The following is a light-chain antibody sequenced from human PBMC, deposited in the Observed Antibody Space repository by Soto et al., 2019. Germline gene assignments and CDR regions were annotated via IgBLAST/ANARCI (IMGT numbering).Light chain of an antibody. CDR1: SSDVGGYNY. Sequence: QSALTQPASVSGSPGQSITISCAGTSSDVGGYNYVSWYQQHPGKAPKLMIYEVSNRPSGVSNRFSGSKSGNTASLTISGLQAEDEADSYCSSYTSSITRVFGGGTKVTV. V-gene: IGLV2-14*01. J-gene: IGLJ3*02. CDR3: SSYTSSITRV. CDR2: EVS.